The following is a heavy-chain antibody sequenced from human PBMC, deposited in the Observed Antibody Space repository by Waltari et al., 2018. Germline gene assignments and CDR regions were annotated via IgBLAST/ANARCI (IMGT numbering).Heavy chain of an antibody. CDR1: GGSISSSNW. V-gene: IGHV4-4*02. D-gene: IGHD3-22*01. Sequence: QVQLQESGPGLVKPSGTLSLTCAVSGGSISSSNWWSWVRQPPGRGLEWIGEIYHRGSTNYTPSLKSRVTISVDKSKNQFSRKLSSVTAADTAVYYCARGFEDYYDSSGAYFDYWGQGTMVTVSS. CDR3: ARGFEDYYDSSGAYFDY. J-gene: IGHJ4*03. CDR2: IYHRGST.